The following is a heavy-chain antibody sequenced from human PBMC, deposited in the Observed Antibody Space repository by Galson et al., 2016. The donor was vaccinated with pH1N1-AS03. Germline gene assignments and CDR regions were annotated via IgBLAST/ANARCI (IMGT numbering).Heavy chain of an antibody. Sequence: SLRLSCAASGFTLSDYYMSWIRQAPGKGLEWVSYISNGGRYTSYTDPVEGRFIISRDNAKNSLYLQMNSLTAEDTAVYYCARELRGRDGYSEYFDVWGRGTLVTVSS. CDR1: GFTLSDYY. CDR3: ARELRGRDGYSEYFDV. V-gene: IGHV3-11*06. CDR2: ISNGGRYT. J-gene: IGHJ2*01. D-gene: IGHD5-24*01.